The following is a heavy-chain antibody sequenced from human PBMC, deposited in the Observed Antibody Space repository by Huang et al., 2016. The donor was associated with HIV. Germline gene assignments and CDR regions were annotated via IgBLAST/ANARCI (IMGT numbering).Heavy chain of an antibody. Sequence: EVQLVESGGGLVKPGGSLRLSCAASGFSLASYNMYWGRQTPGKVLQGVSSISPSSSFIDYADSVKGRFSISRDNAKNSLYLQMNNLRGEDTAVYYCARDRGQQLSPFDSWGQGTLVTVSS. CDR1: GFSLASYN. D-gene: IGHD6-13*01. CDR3: ARDRGQQLSPFDS. CDR2: ISPSSSFI. V-gene: IGHV3-21*01. J-gene: IGHJ4*02.